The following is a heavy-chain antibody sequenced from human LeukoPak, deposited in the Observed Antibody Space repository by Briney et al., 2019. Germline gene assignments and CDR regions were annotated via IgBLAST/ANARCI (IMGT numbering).Heavy chain of an antibody. CDR1: GYSFTTHS. CDR3: AREILRLDI. V-gene: IGHV7-4-1*02. J-gene: IGHJ3*02. CDR2: INTNTGKP. Sequence: ASVKVSCKSSGYSFTTHSISWVRQAPGQGLEWTGWINTNTGKPTYAQGFTGRFVFSVDTSVSTAYLQISSLTTEDTAVYYCAREILRLDIWGQGTMVTVSS.